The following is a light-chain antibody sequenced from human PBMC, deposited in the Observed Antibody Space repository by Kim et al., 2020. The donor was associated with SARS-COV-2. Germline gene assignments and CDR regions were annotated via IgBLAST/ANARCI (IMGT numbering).Light chain of an antibody. V-gene: IGLV3-25*03. CDR2: KDS. CDR1: ALPRQY. Sequence: SYELTQPPSVSVATGQTARITCSGDALPRQYAYWYQEKPGQAPVLVIYKDSERDSGIPERFSGSSSGTTVTLTISGVQAEGEAEYYCQSADSSGTYLWV. J-gene: IGLJ3*02. CDR3: QSADSSGTYLWV.